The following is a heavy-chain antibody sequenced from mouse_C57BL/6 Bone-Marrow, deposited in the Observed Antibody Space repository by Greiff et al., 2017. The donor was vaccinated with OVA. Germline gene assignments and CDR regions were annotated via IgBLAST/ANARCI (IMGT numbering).Heavy chain of an antibody. Sequence: VQLKESGAELARPGASVKLSCKASGYTFTSYGISWVKQRTGQGLEWIGEIYPRSGNTYYNEKFKGKATLTADKSSSTAYMELRSLTSEDSAVYFCARYDYGSSYDYFDYWGQGTTLTVSS. CDR1: GYTFTSYG. CDR3: ARYDYGSSYDYFDY. CDR2: IYPRSGNT. D-gene: IGHD1-1*01. J-gene: IGHJ2*01. V-gene: IGHV1-81*01.